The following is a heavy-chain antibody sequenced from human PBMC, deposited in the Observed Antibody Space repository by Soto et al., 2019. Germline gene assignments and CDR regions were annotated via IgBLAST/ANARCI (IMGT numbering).Heavy chain of an antibody. Sequence: SETLSLTCAVYGGSFSGYYWSWIRQPPGKGLEWIGEINHSGSTNYNPSLKSRVTISVDTSKNQFSLKLSSVTAADTAVYYCASLPTPAGDKQRYFDYWGQGTLVTVSS. V-gene: IGHV4-34*01. CDR2: INHSGST. CDR1: GGSFSGYY. CDR3: ASLPTPAGDKQRYFDY. D-gene: IGHD4-17*01. J-gene: IGHJ4*02.